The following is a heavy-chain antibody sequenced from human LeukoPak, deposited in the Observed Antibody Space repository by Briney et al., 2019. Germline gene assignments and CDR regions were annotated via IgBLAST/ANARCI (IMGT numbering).Heavy chain of an antibody. CDR3: ARDGGLHTNFDY. J-gene: IGHJ4*02. CDR1: GFTFRNYW. CDR2: TKPDGTAE. Sequence: QPGGSLRLSCAASGFTFRNYWMGWVRQAPGKGLGWVANTKPDGTAEYYADSVRGRFTTSRDNANNFLYLQMNSLRGEDTAVYYCARDGGLHTNFDYWGQGTLVTVSS. D-gene: IGHD2-15*01. V-gene: IGHV3-7*01.